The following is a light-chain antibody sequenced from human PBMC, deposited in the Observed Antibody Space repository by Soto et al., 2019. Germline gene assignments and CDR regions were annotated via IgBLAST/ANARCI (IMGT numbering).Light chain of an antibody. J-gene: IGKJ1*01. V-gene: IGKV1-5*01. Sequence: DIQMTQSPSTLSASVGDRVTITCRASQSLSSWLAWYQQKPGKAPNLLIFDASTLENGVPARFSGSRSGPEFSLTISSLQPDDFATYYCQQYYSYWTFGQGTKVDI. CDR1: QSLSSW. CDR3: QQYYSYWT. CDR2: DAS.